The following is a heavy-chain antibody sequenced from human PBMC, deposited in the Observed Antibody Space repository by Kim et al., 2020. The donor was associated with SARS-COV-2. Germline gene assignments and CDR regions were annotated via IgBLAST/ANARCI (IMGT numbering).Heavy chain of an antibody. CDR3: TTDQNYYDSSGYYYD. V-gene: IGHV3-15*01. D-gene: IGHD3-22*01. J-gene: IGHJ4*02. Sequence: PVKGRFTISRDDSKNALYLQMNSLKTEDTAVYYCTTDQNYYDSSGYYYDCGQGTLVTVSS.